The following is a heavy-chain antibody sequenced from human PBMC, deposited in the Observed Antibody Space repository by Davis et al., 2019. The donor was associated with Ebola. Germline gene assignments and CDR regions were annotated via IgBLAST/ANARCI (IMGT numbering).Heavy chain of an antibody. CDR2: IYYSGST. D-gene: IGHD1-14*01. Sequence: ESLKISCTVSGGSISSSSYYWGWIRQPPGKGLEWIGSIYYSGSTYYNPSLKSRVTISVDTSKNQFSLKLSSVTAADTAVYYCARAAITATLRAGNWFDPWGQGTLVTVSS. V-gene: IGHV4-39*01. CDR1: GGSISSSSYY. CDR3: ARAAITATLRAGNWFDP. J-gene: IGHJ5*02.